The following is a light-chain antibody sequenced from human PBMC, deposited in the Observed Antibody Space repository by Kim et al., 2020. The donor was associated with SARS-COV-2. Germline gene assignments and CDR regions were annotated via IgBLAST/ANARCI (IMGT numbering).Light chain of an antibody. CDR1: QSVASK. CDR2: ETS. Sequence: VSPGEGATLPCRASQSVASKLAWYQQKPGQAPRLLIFETSTRATGVSARFSGSGSGAEFTLTVNNLQSEDSAVYYCQQYNSWPLTFGGGTKVDIK. J-gene: IGKJ4*01. V-gene: IGKV3-15*01. CDR3: QQYNSWPLT.